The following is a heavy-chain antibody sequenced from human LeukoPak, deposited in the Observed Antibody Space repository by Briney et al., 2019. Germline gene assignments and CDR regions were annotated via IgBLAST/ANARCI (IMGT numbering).Heavy chain of an antibody. D-gene: IGHD3-10*01. V-gene: IGHV1-8*01. Sequence: GASVKVSCKASGYSFTSYEVNWVRQATGQGLEWMGWMNPNSGNTDYAQKFKGRVTMTRSTSINTAYMELSSLRSEDTAVYYCARGLLWFGDLLYAGDIDYWGQGTLVTVSS. CDR2: MNPNSGNT. CDR1: GYSFTSYE. J-gene: IGHJ4*02. CDR3: ARGLLWFGDLLYAGDIDY.